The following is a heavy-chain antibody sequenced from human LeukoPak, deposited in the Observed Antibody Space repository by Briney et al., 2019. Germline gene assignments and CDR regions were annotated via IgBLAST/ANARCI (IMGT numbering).Heavy chain of an antibody. D-gene: IGHD3-16*01. CDR2: ITWDGQNI. V-gene: IGHV3-43*01. Sequence: SGGSLRLSCAASGFTFEDFTMHWVRQAPGKALEWVSLITWDGQNIEYQDSVKGRFTISRDNSKNTLYLQMNSLRAEDTAVYYCAKGTGDLSYYYYMDVWGKGTTVTVSS. CDR1: GFTFEDFT. CDR3: AKGTGDLSYYYYMDV. J-gene: IGHJ6*03.